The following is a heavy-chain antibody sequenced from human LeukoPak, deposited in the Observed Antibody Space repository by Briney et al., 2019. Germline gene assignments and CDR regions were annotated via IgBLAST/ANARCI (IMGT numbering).Heavy chain of an antibody. V-gene: IGHV3-23*01. CDR2: ISGSGGST. Sequence: GGSLRLSCAASGFSFTSYAMSWVRQAPGKGLEWVSAISGSGGSTYYADSVKGWFTISGDNSKNTLYLQMNSLRAEDTAVYYCAKRYCSGGSCYPLDYWGQGTLVTVSS. D-gene: IGHD2-15*01. J-gene: IGHJ4*02. CDR3: AKRYCSGGSCYPLDY. CDR1: GFSFTSYA.